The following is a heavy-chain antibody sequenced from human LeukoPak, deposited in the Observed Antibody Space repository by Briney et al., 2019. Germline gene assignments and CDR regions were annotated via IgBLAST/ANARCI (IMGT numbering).Heavy chain of an antibody. D-gene: IGHD1-26*01. CDR3: ARAVGATHFDY. CDR2: IKQDGSEK. CDR1: GFTFRSYW. Sequence: GGSLRLSCAASGFTFRSYWMSWVRQAPGKGLEWVANIKQDGSEKFYVDSVKGRFTISRDNDKNSLCLQMNSLRAEDTAVYYCARAVGATHFDYWGQGILVTVSS. V-gene: IGHV3-7*04. J-gene: IGHJ4*02.